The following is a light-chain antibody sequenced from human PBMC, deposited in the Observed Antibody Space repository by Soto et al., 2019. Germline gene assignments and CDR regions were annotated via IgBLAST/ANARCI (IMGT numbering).Light chain of an antibody. V-gene: IGKV1-39*01. J-gene: IGKJ4*01. CDR2: DAS. CDR3: HQYTSWPLT. Sequence: DIQMTQSPSSLSASVGDRVTITCRASQTISTYLNWYQQKPGKAPRLLIYDASSLLSGVPSRFSGSGSGTDFTLTIASLQPEDFAVYYCHQYTSWPLTFGGGTKVEIK. CDR1: QTISTY.